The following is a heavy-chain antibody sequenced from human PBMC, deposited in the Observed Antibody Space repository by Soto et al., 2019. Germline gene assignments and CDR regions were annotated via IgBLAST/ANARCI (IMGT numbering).Heavy chain of an antibody. CDR1: GYTFSNYD. V-gene: IGHV1-18*01. Sequence: QIQLVQSGAEVKKPGASVKVSCKAFGYTFSNYDITWVRQAPGQGLEWMGWISGNNGNTIYAQKFQGRVTMTTDTSTRSAYMELRSLRSDDTAVYYCARDQPLSRKVAPDHWGQGTLVTVSS. J-gene: IGHJ4*02. CDR3: ARDQPLSRKVAPDH. CDR2: ISGNNGNT.